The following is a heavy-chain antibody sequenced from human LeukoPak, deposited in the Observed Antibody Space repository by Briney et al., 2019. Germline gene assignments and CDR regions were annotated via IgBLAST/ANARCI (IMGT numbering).Heavy chain of an antibody. CDR1: GFTFSSHA. CDR2: ISGGGGST. Sequence: GGSLRLSCAASGFTFSSHAMSWVRQAPGKGLEWVSGISGGGGSTDYGDSVKGRFTISRDNSKNTLYLRMNSLRAEDTAVYYCAKDRYNAVRNFDYWGQGTLVTVSS. V-gene: IGHV3-23*01. J-gene: IGHJ4*02. D-gene: IGHD5-24*01. CDR3: AKDRYNAVRNFDY.